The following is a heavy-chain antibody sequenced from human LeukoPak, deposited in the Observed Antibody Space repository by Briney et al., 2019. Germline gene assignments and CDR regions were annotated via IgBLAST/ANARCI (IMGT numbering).Heavy chain of an antibody. V-gene: IGHV3-30*01. Sequence: QPGGSLRLSCAASGCTFSSYAMHWVRQAPGKGLEWVAVISYDGSNKYYADSVKGRFTISRDNSKNTLYLQMNSLRAEDTAVYYCARDGDNWNYVGLDYWGQGTLVTVSS. CDR2: ISYDGSNK. D-gene: IGHD1-7*01. CDR3: ARDGDNWNYVGLDY. CDR1: GCTFSSYA. J-gene: IGHJ4*02.